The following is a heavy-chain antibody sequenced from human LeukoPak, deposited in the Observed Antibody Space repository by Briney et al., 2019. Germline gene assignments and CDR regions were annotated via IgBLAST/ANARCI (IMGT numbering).Heavy chain of an antibody. CDR3: AKRDCSSTSCYTTHFDY. D-gene: IGHD2-2*02. Sequence: PGGSLRLSCAASGFTFSSYAMGWVRQAPGKGLEWVSAISGSGGSTYYADSVKGRFTISRDNSKNTLYLQVNSLRAEDTAVYYCAKRDCSSTSCYTTHFDYWGQGILVTVSS. CDR2: ISGSGGST. V-gene: IGHV3-23*01. CDR1: GFTFSSYA. J-gene: IGHJ4*02.